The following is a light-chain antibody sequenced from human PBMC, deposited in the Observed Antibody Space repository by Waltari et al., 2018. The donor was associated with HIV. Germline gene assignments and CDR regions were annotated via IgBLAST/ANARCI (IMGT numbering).Light chain of an antibody. V-gene: IGLV2-23*02. CDR3: CSYAGSSTFV. J-gene: IGLJ1*01. CDR1: SSDVGNYNY. CDR2: AVT. Sequence: QSALTQPASVSGSPGQSSTIPCTGTSSDVGNYNYVSWYQQHPGKAPKLMIYAVTKRPSWISDRFSGSKSGNTASLTISGLQAEDEADYYCCSYAGSSTFVFGTGTKVTVL.